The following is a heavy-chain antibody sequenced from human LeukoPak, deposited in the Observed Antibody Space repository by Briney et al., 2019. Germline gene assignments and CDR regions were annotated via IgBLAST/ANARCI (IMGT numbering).Heavy chain of an antibody. J-gene: IGHJ4*02. D-gene: IGHD3-3*01. CDR3: ARDSIFGVVIRGDY. CDR1: AFTFSNYG. CDR2: ISGSGDST. Sequence: GGSLRLSCAASAFTFSNYGMTWVRQAPGKGLEWVSAISGSGDSTYYADSVKGRFTISRDNSKNTLYLQMNSLRAEDTAVYYCARDSIFGVVIRGDYWGQGTLVTVSS. V-gene: IGHV3-23*01.